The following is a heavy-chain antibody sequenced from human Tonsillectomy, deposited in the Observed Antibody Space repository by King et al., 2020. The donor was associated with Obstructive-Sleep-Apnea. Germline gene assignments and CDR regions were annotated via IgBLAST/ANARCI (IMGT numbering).Heavy chain of an antibody. D-gene: IGHD1-7*01. CDR2: IYYSGST. V-gene: IGHV4-39*01. J-gene: IGHJ5*02. Sequence: VQLQESGPGLVKPSETLSLTCTVSGGSISSSSYYWGWIRQPPGKGLEWIGSIYYSGSTYYNPSLKSRVTISVDTSKNQFSLKLSSVTAADTAVYYCARHGPWNYKEGHNWFDPWGQGTLVTVSS. CDR3: ARHGPWNYKEGHNWFDP. CDR1: GGSISSSSYY.